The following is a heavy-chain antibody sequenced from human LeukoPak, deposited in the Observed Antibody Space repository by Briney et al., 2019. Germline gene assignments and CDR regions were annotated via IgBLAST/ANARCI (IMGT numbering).Heavy chain of an antibody. D-gene: IGHD6-6*01. J-gene: IGHJ3*02. CDR3: AKGLGAARGTNAFDI. Sequence: GGSLRLSCAASGFIVSSNYMSWVRQAPGKGLEWVSFISSSSSYIYYADSVRGRFTISRDNAKNSLYLQMNSLRAEDMALYYCAKGLGAARGTNAFDIWGQGAMVTVSS. V-gene: IGHV3-21*04. CDR2: ISSSSSYI. CDR1: GFIVSSNY.